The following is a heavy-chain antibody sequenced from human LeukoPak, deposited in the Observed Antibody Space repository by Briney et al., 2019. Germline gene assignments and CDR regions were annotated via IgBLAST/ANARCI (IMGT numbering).Heavy chain of an antibody. D-gene: IGHD3-22*01. J-gene: IGHJ4*02. CDR3: ARVTTGGYYNC. CDR2: IYTSGSA. CDR1: GGSISSGSYY. V-gene: IGHV4-61*02. Sequence: SETLSLTCTVSGGSISSGSYYWSWIRQPAGKGLEWIGRIYTSGSANYNPSLRSRVTISVDTSKNQFSLKLSSVTAADTAVYYCARVTTGGYYNCWGQGTLVTVSS.